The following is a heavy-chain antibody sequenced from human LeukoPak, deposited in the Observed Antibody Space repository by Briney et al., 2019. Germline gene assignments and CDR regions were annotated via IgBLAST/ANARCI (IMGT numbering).Heavy chain of an antibody. D-gene: IGHD2-15*01. V-gene: IGHV4-38-2*02. CDR3: ARQCCSGVSRYYFDY. CDR2: IYHSGSN. Sequence: PSETLSLTCTVSGGSISGYYWGWIRQTPEKGLEWIGSIYHSGSNYHNPSLESRVTISVDTSKNQFSLRLRSVTAADTAVYYCARQCCSGVSRYYFDYWGQGTLVTVSS. CDR1: GGSISGYY. J-gene: IGHJ4*02.